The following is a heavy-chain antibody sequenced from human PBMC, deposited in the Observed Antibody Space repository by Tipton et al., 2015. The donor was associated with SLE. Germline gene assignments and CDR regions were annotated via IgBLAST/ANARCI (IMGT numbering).Heavy chain of an antibody. CDR1: GASISSSSYY. J-gene: IGHJ4*02. CDR2: IYYSGST. V-gene: IGHV4-39*01. CDR3: VNIYCSGANCYSFDY. Sequence: TLSLTCNVSGASISSSSYYWGWIRQPPGKGLEWIVSIYYSGSTYYNPSLKSRVTISVDTSQNQFSLKLTSVTAADTAVYYCVNIYCSGANCYSFDYWGQGTLVTVSS. D-gene: IGHD2-15*01.